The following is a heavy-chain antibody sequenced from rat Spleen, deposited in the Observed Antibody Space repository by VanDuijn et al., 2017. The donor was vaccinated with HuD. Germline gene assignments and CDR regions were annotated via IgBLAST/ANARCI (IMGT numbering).Heavy chain of an antibody. Sequence: QVQLKESGPGLVQPSQTLSLTCTVAGFSLTSYNVHWVRQPPGKGLEWMGVIWTGGSTAYNSLLNSRLIISRDTSTSQVFLKMNSLQTDDTGTYYCTRGGSAEGVWDWFAYWGQGTLVTVSS. J-gene: IGHJ3*01. D-gene: IGHD1-11*01. V-gene: IGHV2-41*01. CDR2: IWTGGST. CDR1: GFSLTSYN. CDR3: TRGGSAEGVWDWFAY.